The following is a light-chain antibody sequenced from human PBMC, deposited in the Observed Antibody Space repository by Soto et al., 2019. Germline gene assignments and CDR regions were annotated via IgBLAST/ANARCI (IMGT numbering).Light chain of an antibody. CDR2: EVT. CDR3: SSFTSTSTRL. V-gene: IGLV2-14*01. CDR1: SSDIGSYDY. Sequence: QSVLTQPASVSGSPGQSITISCTGTSSDIGSYDYVSWYQQHPGKAPNLIIYEVTDRPSGISNRFSGSKSVNTASLTISGLQAEDEADYYCSSFTSTSTRLFGSGTKVTVL. J-gene: IGLJ1*01.